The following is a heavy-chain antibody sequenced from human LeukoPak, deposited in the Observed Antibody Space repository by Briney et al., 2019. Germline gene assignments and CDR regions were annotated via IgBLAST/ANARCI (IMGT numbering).Heavy chain of an antibody. Sequence: GGSLRLSCAASGVTFSSYWMSWVRQAPGKGLGWVANIKQDGSEKYYVDSVKGRFTISRENAKNSLYLQMNSLRAEDTAVYYCARSMSHDAFDIWGQGTMVTVSS. D-gene: IGHD3-22*01. V-gene: IGHV3-7*01. CDR2: IKQDGSEK. J-gene: IGHJ3*02. CDR1: GVTFSSYW. CDR3: ARSMSHDAFDI.